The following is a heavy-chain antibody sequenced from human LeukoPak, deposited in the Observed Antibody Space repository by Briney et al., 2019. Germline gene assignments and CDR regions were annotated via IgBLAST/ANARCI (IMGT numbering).Heavy chain of an antibody. CDR2: INPNSGGT. CDR1: GYTFTGYY. J-gene: IGHJ3*02. D-gene: IGHD3-3*01. Sequence: ASVKVSCKASGYTFTGYYMHWVRQAPGQGLEWMGWINPNSGGTNYAQKFQGRVTMTRDTSISTAYMELSRLRSDDTAVYYCASTYLWSDREKNAFDIWGQGTMVTVSS. CDR3: ASTYLWSDREKNAFDI. V-gene: IGHV1-2*02.